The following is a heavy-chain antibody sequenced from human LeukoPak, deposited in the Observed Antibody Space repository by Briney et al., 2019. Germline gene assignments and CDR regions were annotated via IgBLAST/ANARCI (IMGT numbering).Heavy chain of an antibody. Sequence: GGSLRLSCAASGFTFSRHWMSWVRQASGKGLEWVANINQDGSEKHYVDSVKGRLTISRDNAKNSLYLQMNSLRAEDTAVYYCARDRLLPVRGSPYYYGMDVWGQGTTVTVSS. J-gene: IGHJ6*02. CDR2: INQDGSEK. V-gene: IGHV3-7*01. CDR3: ARDRLLPVRGSPYYYGMDV. D-gene: IGHD3-16*01. CDR1: GFTFSRHW.